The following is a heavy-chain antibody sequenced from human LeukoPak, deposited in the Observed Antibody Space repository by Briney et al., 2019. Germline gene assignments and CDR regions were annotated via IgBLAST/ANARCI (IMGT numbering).Heavy chain of an antibody. D-gene: IGHD6-19*01. Sequence: SETLSLTCSVSGGSLSSSNYYWGCIRQPPGKGLEWTGSLFYTGSTYYNPSLKSRVTISVDTSKNQFSLNLSSVTAADTAIYYCASGSYSSGWHPYFDSWGQGTLVTVSS. V-gene: IGHV4-39*01. CDR3: ASGSYSSGWHPYFDS. J-gene: IGHJ4*02. CDR1: GGSLSSSNYY. CDR2: LFYTGST.